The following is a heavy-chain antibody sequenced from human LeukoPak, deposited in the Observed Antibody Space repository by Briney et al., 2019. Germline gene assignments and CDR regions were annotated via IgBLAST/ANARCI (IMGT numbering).Heavy chain of an antibody. D-gene: IGHD2-2*01. CDR3: ATVLYCSSTSCYDY. CDR1: GYTLTELS. V-gene: IGHV1-24*01. Sequence: ASVKVSCKVSGYTLTELSMHWVRQAPGKGLEWMGGFDPEDGETIYAQKFQGRVTMTEDTSTDTAYMELSSLRSEDTAVYYCATVLYCSSTSCYDYWAREPWSPSPQ. J-gene: IGHJ4*02. CDR2: FDPEDGET.